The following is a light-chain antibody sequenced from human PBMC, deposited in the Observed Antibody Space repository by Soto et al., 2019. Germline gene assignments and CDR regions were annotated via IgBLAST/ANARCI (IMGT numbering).Light chain of an antibody. J-gene: IGLJ2*01. V-gene: IGLV2-23*02. CDR2: EVN. Sequence: QSALTQPASVSGSPGQSITISCTGTNSDVGRYNFVSWYQHYPGKAPKLMIYEVNKRPSGVSNRFSGSKSDNTASLTISGLQAEDEADYYCRSSAGRTPFVVFGGGTKLTVL. CDR1: NSDVGRYNF. CDR3: RSSAGRTPFVV.